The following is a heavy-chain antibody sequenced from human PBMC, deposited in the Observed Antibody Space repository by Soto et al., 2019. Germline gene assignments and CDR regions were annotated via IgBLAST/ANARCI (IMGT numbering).Heavy chain of an antibody. D-gene: IGHD2-15*01. V-gene: IGHV3-21*01. CDR3: ARDWVSRRWDI. CDR2: ISSSSSYI. J-gene: IGHJ3*02. CDR1: GFTFSSYS. Sequence: GGSLRLSCAASGFTFSSYSMNWVRQAPGKGLEWVSSISSSSSYIYYADSVKGRFTISRDNAKNSLYLQMNSLRAEDTAVYYCARDWVSRRWDIWGQGTMVTVSS.